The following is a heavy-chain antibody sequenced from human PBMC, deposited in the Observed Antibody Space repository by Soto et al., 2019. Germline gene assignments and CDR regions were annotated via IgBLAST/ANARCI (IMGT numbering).Heavy chain of an antibody. CDR2: INPSGGST. CDR3: ARDVLMVYAIRYFDY. V-gene: IGHV1-46*01. J-gene: IGHJ4*02. Sequence: ASVKVSCKASGYTFTSYYMHWVRQAPGQGLEWMGIINPSGGSTSYAQKFQGRVTMTRDTSTSTVYMELSSLRSEDTAVYYCARDVLMVYAIRYFDYWGQGTLVTVS. D-gene: IGHD2-8*01. CDR1: GYTFTSYY.